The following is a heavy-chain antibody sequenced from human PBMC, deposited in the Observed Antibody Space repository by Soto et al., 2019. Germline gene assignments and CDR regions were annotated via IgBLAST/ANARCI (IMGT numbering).Heavy chain of an antibody. CDR2: IWYDGSNK. V-gene: IGHV3-33*01. CDR3: ARAGAATRYPVGVFDI. D-gene: IGHD2-15*01. J-gene: IGHJ3*02. CDR1: GFTFSSYG. Sequence: QVQLVESGGGVVQPGRSLRLSCAASGFTFSSYGMHWVRQAPGKGLEWVAVIWYDGSNKYYADSVMGRFTISRDNSKNTLYLQMNSLRAEDTAVYYCARAGAATRYPVGVFDIWGQGTMVTVSS.